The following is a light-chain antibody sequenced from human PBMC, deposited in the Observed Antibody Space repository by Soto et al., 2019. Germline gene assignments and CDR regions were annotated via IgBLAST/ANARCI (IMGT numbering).Light chain of an antibody. CDR1: QSVSSN. V-gene: IGKV3-15*01. Sequence: EIVMTQSPATLSVSPGERATLSCRASQSVSSNLAWYQQKPGQAPKVLIYGASTRATGIPARFSGSGSGTEFTLTISSLQSEDFAVYYCQQYNNWPSWKFGQGTKVEIK. CDR2: GAS. CDR3: QQYNNWPSWK. J-gene: IGKJ1*01.